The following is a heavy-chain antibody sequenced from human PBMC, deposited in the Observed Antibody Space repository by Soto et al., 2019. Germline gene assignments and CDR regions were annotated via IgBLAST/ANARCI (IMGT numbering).Heavy chain of an antibody. Sequence: GGSLRLSCAASGFTFSSYWMHWVRQAPGKGLVWVSRINSDGSSTSYADSVKGRFTISRDNSKNTLYLQMNSLRAEDAAVYYCAKDSCSNGVCYRYWGQGTLVTVSS. CDR2: INSDGSST. CDR1: GFTFSSYW. V-gene: IGHV3-74*01. D-gene: IGHD2-8*01. CDR3: AKDSCSNGVCYRY. J-gene: IGHJ4*02.